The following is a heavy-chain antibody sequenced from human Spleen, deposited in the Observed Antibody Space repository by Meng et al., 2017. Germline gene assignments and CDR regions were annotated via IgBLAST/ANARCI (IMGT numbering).Heavy chain of an antibody. Sequence: QVQVQQWGAGLFKPSATLSLTCVVSGGSFSDYYWSWIRQPPGKGLEWIGEINHSGSTNYNPSLESRATISVDTSQNNLSLKLSSVTAADSAVYYCARGPTTMAHDFDYWGQGTLVTVSS. D-gene: IGHD4-11*01. V-gene: IGHV4-34*01. CDR1: GGSFSDYY. J-gene: IGHJ4*02. CDR2: INHSGST. CDR3: ARGPTTMAHDFDY.